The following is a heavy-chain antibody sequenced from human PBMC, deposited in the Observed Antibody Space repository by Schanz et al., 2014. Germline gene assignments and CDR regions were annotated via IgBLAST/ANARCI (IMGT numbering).Heavy chain of an antibody. V-gene: IGHV3-23*05. CDR2: VSSRSDEI. CDR1: TFTFDHYA. CDR3: ANDLGVDCGDGCFNWYFDL. Sequence: EVQLLESGGGLVQPGGSLRLSCSASTFTFDHYAMTWVRQAPGKGLEWVAAVSSRSDEIKYADSVRGRFTISRDNSRSTMYLQMNSLRAEDTAVYFCANDLGVDCGDGCFNWYFDLWGRCTLVTGSS. D-gene: IGHD2-21*02. J-gene: IGHJ2*01.